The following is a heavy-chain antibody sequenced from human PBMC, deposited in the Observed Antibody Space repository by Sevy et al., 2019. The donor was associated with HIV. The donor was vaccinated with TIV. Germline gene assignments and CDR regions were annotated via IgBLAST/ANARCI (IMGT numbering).Heavy chain of an antibody. V-gene: IGHV3-23*01. D-gene: IGHD3-22*01. J-gene: IGHJ4*02. Sequence: GGSLRLSCAASGFTFSSYAMTWVRQAPGKGLEWVSGISGSGYSTYYADSVKGRFTISRDNSKNTLYLQINSLRAEDTAVYYCAKGGGGYNYGSSGLFDYWGQGTLVTVSS. CDR3: AKGGGGYNYGSSGLFDY. CDR2: ISGSGYST. CDR1: GFTFSSYA.